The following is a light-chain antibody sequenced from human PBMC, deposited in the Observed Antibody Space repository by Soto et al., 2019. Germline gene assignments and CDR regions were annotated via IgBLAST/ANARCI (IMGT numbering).Light chain of an antibody. CDR2: NAS. CDR1: QSVSSN. CDR3: QQYKNWPRT. V-gene: IGKV3-15*01. Sequence: EIVMTQSPGTLSVSPGERATLSCRSSQSVSSNLVWYQQKPGQPPRLLIYNASTRATGIPARFSGSGSGTEFTLTISSLQSEDFAVYYCQQYKNWPRTFGQGIKVEIK. J-gene: IGKJ1*01.